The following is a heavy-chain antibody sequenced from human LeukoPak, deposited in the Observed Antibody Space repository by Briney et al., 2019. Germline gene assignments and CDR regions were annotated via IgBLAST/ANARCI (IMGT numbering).Heavy chain of an antibody. CDR1: GYTFTGYY. CDR2: IYPNSGGT. D-gene: IGHD3-10*01. V-gene: IGHV1-2*02. J-gene: IGHJ4*02. Sequence: ASVKVSCMASGYTFTGYYMHWVRQAPGQGREWMGWIYPNSGGTNYAQKFQGRVTMTRDTSISTACMEISRLRCHDTGGYFCARGRRFGELTLFDGCGQGTLVTVSS. CDR3: ARGRRFGELTLFDG.